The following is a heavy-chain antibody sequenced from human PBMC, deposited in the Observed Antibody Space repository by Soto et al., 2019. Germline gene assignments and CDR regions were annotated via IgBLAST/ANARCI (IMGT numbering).Heavy chain of an antibody. D-gene: IGHD3-10*01. V-gene: IGHV3-53*01. J-gene: IGHJ5*02. CDR1: GFTVSSNY. CDR3: AGGREWFGDNPLVDCFDP. Sequence: GGSLRLSCAASGFTVSSNYMSWVRQAPGKGLEWVSVIYSGGSTYYADSVKGRFTISRDNSKNTLYLQMNSLRAEDTAVYYCAGGREWFGDNPLVDCFDPWGQGTLVTVSS. CDR2: IYSGGST.